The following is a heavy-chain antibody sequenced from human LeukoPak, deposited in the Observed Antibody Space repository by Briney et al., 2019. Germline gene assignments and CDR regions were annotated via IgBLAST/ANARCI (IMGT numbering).Heavy chain of an antibody. V-gene: IGHV3-21*04. CDR3: WNYYPRGPPHRFDY. J-gene: IGHJ4*02. CDR2: ISSSSSYI. Sequence: PGGSLRLSCAASGLTFSSYSMNWVRQAPGKGLEWVSSISSSSSYIYYADSVKGRFTISRDNAKNSLYLQMNSLRAEDTAVYYCWNYYPRGPPHRFDYWGQGTLVTVSS. CDR1: GLTFSSYS. D-gene: IGHD1-7*01.